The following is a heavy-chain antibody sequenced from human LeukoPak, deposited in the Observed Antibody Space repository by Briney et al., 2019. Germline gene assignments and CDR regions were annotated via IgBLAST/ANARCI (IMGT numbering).Heavy chain of an antibody. J-gene: IGHJ4*02. V-gene: IGHV3-33*06. CDR1: GFTFSSYG. D-gene: IGHD4-17*01. Sequence: PGGSLRPSCAASGFTFSSYGMHWVRQAPGKGLEWVAVIWYDGSNKYYADSVKGRFTISRDNSKNTLYLQMNSLRAEDTALYYCAKGGVYGDYYFDYWGQGTLVTVSS. CDR2: IWYDGSNK. CDR3: AKGGVYGDYYFDY.